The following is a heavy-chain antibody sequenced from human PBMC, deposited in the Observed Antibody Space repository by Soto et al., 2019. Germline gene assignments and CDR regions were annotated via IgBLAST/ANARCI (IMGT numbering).Heavy chain of an antibody. CDR3: ASRGSSGYYYDYYYGMDV. J-gene: IGHJ6*02. V-gene: IGHV5-10-1*01. D-gene: IGHD3-22*01. CDR2: IDPSDSYT. Sequence: PGESLKISCKGSGYSFTSYWISWVRQMPGKGLEWMGRIDPSDSYTNYSPSFQGHVTISADKSISTAYLQWSSLKASDTAMYYCASRGSSGYYYDYYYGMDVWGQGTTVTVSS. CDR1: GYSFTSYW.